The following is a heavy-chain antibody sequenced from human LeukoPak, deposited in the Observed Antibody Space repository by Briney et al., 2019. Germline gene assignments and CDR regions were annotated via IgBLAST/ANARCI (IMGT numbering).Heavy chain of an antibody. Sequence: PSETLSLTCAVYGGSFSGYYWSWIRQPPGKGLEWIGEINHSGSTNYNPSLKSRVTISVDTSKNQFSLKLSSVTAADTAVYYCARHMKYDYVWGSYRSGGFDYWGQGTLVTVSS. CDR3: ARHMKYDYVWGSYRSGGFDY. V-gene: IGHV4-34*01. D-gene: IGHD3-16*02. J-gene: IGHJ4*02. CDR2: INHSGST. CDR1: GGSFSGYY.